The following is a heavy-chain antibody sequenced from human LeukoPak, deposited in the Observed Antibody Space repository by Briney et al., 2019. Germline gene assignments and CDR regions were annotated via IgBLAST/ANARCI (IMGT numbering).Heavy chain of an antibody. CDR3: XXXXXVGSSPEYYLDY. J-gene: IGHJ4*02. CDR1: GGSFSGYY. D-gene: IGHD6-6*01. Sequence: SETLSLTCAVYGGSFSGYYWSWIRQPPGKGLEWIGEINHSGSTNYNPSLKSRVTISVDTSKNQFSLKLSSVTAADTAVYYCXXXXXVGSSPEYYLDYWGQGTLVTVSS. V-gene: IGHV4-34*03. CDR2: INHSGST.